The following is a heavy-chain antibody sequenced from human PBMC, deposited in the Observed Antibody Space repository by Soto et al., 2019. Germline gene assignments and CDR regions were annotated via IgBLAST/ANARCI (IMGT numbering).Heavy chain of an antibody. J-gene: IGHJ6*02. Sequence: ESGGGVVQPGRSLRLSCAASGFTFSSYGMHWVRQAPGKGLEWVAVISYDGSNKYYADSVKGRFTISRDNSKNTLYLQMNSLRAEDTAVYYCAKSLRFLEWLFPMDVWGQGTTVTVSS. CDR1: GFTFSSYG. V-gene: IGHV3-30*18. D-gene: IGHD3-3*01. CDR3: AKSLRFLEWLFPMDV. CDR2: ISYDGSNK.